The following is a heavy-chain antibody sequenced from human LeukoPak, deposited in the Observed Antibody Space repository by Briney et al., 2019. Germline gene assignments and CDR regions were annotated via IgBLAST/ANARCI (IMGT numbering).Heavy chain of an antibody. Sequence: SETLSLTCTVSGYSISSGYYWGWIRQPPGKGLEWIGSIYHSGSTYYNPSLRSRVTISGDTSKNQFSLKLSSVTAADTAMYYCARDLTIWFGEVDNAFDIWGQGTMVTVSS. J-gene: IGHJ3*02. CDR2: IYHSGST. CDR1: GYSISSGYY. CDR3: ARDLTIWFGEVDNAFDI. D-gene: IGHD3-10*01. V-gene: IGHV4-38-2*02.